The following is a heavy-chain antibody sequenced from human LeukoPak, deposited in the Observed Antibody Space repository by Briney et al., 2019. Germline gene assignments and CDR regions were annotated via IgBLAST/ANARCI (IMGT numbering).Heavy chain of an antibody. CDR2: MNPNSGNT. Sequence: ASVKVSCKASGYTFTSYDINWVRQAAGRGLEWMGWMNPNSGNTGYAQKFQGRVTMTRNTSISTAYMELSSLRSEDTAVYYCARGLYSSGWYWVYWGQGTLVTVSS. D-gene: IGHD6-19*01. CDR3: ARGLYSSGWYWVY. V-gene: IGHV1-8*01. CDR1: GYTFTSYD. J-gene: IGHJ4*02.